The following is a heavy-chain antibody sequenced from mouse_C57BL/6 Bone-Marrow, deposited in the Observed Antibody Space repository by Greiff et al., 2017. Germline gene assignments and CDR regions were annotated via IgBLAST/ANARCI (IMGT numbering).Heavy chain of an antibody. J-gene: IGHJ3*01. Sequence: VQLQQSGPELVKPGASVKMSCKASGYTFTDYNMHWVKQSHGKSLEWIGYINPNNGGTSYNQKFKGKATLTVNKSSSTAYMELRSLTSEDSAVYYCASEGDDYDGAWFAYWGQGTLVTVSA. CDR1: GYTFTDYN. CDR2: INPNNGGT. V-gene: IGHV1-22*01. CDR3: ASEGDDYDGAWFAY. D-gene: IGHD2-4*01.